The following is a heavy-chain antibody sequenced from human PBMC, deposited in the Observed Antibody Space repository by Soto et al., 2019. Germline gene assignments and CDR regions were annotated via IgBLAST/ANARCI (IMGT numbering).Heavy chain of an antibody. CDR2: IYYSGST. D-gene: IGHD5-12*01. J-gene: IGHJ4*02. V-gene: IGHV4-31*03. Sequence: PSETLSLTCTVSGGSISSGGYYWSWIRQHPGKGLEWIGYIYYSGSTYYNPSLKSRVTISVDTSKNQFSLKLSSVTAADTAVYYCARQFRGYDRLADVDYWGQGTLVTVSS. CDR1: GGSISSGGYY. CDR3: ARQFRGYDRLADVDY.